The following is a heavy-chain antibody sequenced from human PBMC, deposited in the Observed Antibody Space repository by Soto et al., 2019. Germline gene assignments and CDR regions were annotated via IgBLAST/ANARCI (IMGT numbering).Heavy chain of an antibody. Sequence: QVQLQESGPGLVKPSQTLSLTCTVSGGSIIDGQTYLNWIRQHPERGLEWMGYINYRGTTNYSPAPKRRNLISKNTSKNPFPPRTNPCTAADTAVYYCARDAPGVAPYWGQGTLVTVSS. J-gene: IGHJ4*02. CDR2: INYRGTT. CDR1: GGSIIDGQTY. CDR3: ARDAPGVAPY. D-gene: IGHD2-15*01. V-gene: IGHV4-31*03.